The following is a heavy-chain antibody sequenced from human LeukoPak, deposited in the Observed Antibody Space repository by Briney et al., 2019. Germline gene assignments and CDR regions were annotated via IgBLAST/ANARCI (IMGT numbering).Heavy chain of an antibody. V-gene: IGHV3-21*01. CDR3: ARDPYNWIQYDY. CDR2: ISSSSSYI. Sequence: GGSLRLSCAASGFTFSSYSLNWVRQAPGKGLEWVSSISSSSSYIYYADSVKGRFTISRDNAKNSLYLQMSSLRAEDTAVYYCARDPYNWIQYDYWGQGTLVTVSS. D-gene: IGHD1-20*01. J-gene: IGHJ4*02. CDR1: GFTFSSYS.